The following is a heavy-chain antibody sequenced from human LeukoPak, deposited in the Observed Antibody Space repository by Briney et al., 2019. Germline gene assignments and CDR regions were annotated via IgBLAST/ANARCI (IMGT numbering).Heavy chain of an antibody. CDR3: AKSHGRYFDRDAFDI. D-gene: IGHD3-9*01. J-gene: IGHJ3*02. V-gene: IGHV3-23*01. CDR1: GFNFSSYA. CDR2: ISGSGGST. Sequence: PGGSLRLSCAASGFNFSSYAMSWVRQAPGKGLEWVSAISGSGGSTYYADSVKGRFTISRDNSKNTLYLQMNSLRAEDTAVYYCAKSHGRYFDRDAFDIWGQGTMVTVSS.